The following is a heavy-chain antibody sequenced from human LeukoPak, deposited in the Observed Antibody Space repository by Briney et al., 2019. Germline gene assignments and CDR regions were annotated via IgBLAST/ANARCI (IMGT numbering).Heavy chain of an antibody. J-gene: IGHJ6*02. V-gene: IGHV3-7*01. D-gene: IGHD3-3*01. Sequence: PGGSLRLSCAASGFTFSSYWMSWVRQAPGKGLEWVANIKQDGSEKYYVDSVKGRFTIYRDNAKNSLYLQMNSLRAEDTAVYYCARDVVSITIFGVAPYGMDVGGQGTTVTVSS. CDR3: ARDVVSITIFGVAPYGMDV. CDR2: IKQDGSEK. CDR1: GFTFSSYW.